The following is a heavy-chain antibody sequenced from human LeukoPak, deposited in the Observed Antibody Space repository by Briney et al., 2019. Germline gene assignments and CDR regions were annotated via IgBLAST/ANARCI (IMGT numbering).Heavy chain of an antibody. J-gene: IGHJ4*02. CDR3: ARPGLLTIYGYYFDY. CDR2: IYPGDSDT. Sequence: GESLKISCKGSGYSFTSYWIGWVRQMPGKGLEWMGIIYPGDSDTRYSPPFQGQVTISADKSISTAYLQWSSLKASDTAMYYCARPGLLTIYGYYFDYWGQGTLVTVSS. V-gene: IGHV5-51*01. CDR1: GYSFTSYW. D-gene: IGHD4-17*01.